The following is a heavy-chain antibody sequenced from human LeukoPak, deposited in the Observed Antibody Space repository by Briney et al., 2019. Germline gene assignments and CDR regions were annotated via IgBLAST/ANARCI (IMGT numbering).Heavy chain of an antibody. CDR3: ARVWAWGSGNYFDY. CDR1: GFTFRTYW. D-gene: IGHD7-27*01. J-gene: IGHJ4*02. Sequence: PGGSLRLSCVASGFTFRTYWMHWVRQAPGKGLEWVSGLNWNGDNTGYADSVKGRFTISRDNAKHSLYLQVNSLRAEDTAFYYCARVWAWGSGNYFDYWGQGTLVTVSS. CDR2: LNWNGDNT. V-gene: IGHV3-20*04.